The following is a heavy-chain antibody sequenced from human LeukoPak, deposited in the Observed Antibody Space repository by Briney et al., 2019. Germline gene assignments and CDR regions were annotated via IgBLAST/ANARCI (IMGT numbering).Heavy chain of an antibody. Sequence: SETLSLTCTVSGGSISTYYWTWIRQPPGKGLEWIGYMYHGGSTNYNPSLKSRVTISGDTSKNQFSLELSSVTAADTAVYYCARDVGSPYCSGGSCPLGYWGQGILVTVSS. J-gene: IGHJ4*02. CDR1: GGSISTYY. CDR2: MYHGGST. V-gene: IGHV4-59*01. CDR3: ARDVGSPYCSGGSCPLGY. D-gene: IGHD2-15*01.